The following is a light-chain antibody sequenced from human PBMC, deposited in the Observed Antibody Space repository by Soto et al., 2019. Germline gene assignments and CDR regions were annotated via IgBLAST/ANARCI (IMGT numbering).Light chain of an antibody. J-gene: IGLJ1*01. Sequence: QSALTQPPSASGSPGQSVTFSASGTSSDIGDYHYVSWYEQHPGKAPRLMIYEVTKRPSGVPDRFSGSKSGNTASLTVSELLADDEADYYCSSYAGNNNYVFGAGTKGTVL. V-gene: IGLV2-8*01. CDR1: SSDIGDYHY. CDR2: EVT. CDR3: SSYAGNNNYV.